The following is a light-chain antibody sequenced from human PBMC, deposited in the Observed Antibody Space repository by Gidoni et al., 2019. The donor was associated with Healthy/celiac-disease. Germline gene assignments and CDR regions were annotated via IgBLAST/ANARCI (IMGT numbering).Light chain of an antibody. CDR2: DVS. J-gene: IGLJ3*02. V-gene: IGLV2-11*01. CDR1: SSDVGGYTY. Sequence: QSPLTQPRSVSGSPGQSVTISCTGTSSDVGGYTYVYRYQQHPGKAPKLMNYDVSTRPSGVPVRFSCSKSGNPASLTISGLEDEDEADYYCYSYAGSSWVFGGGTKLTVL. CDR3: YSYAGSSWV.